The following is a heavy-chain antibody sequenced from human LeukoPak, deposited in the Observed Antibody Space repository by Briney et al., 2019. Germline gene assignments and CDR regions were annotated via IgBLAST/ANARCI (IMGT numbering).Heavy chain of an antibody. D-gene: IGHD1-7*01. V-gene: IGHV3-30*04. CDR2: ISYDGSNK. J-gene: IGHJ3*02. CDR1: GFTFSSYA. Sequence: GGSLRLSCAASGFTFSSYAMHWVRQAPGKGLEWVAVISYDGSNKYYADSVKGRFTISRDNAKNSLYLQMNSLRAEDTALYYCARAVNYAFDIWGQGTMVTVSS. CDR3: ARAVNYAFDI.